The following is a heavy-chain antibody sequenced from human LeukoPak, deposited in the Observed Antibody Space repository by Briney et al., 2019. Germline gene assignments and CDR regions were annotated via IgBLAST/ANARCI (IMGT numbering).Heavy chain of an antibody. D-gene: IGHD3-10*01. J-gene: IGHJ6*03. Sequence: GGSLRLSCGASGFTFSSYGMHWVRQAPGKGLEWVTFIRNDGSDKYYADSVKGRFTISRDNSKNTLYLQMNSLRAEDTAVYYCAKDGSQGLLWFGETYYMDVWGKGTTVTISS. V-gene: IGHV3-30*02. CDR1: GFTFSSYG. CDR2: IRNDGSDK. CDR3: AKDGSQGLLWFGETYYMDV.